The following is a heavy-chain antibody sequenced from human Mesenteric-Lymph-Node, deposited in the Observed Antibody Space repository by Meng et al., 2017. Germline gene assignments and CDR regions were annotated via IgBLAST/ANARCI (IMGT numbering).Heavy chain of an antibody. V-gene: IGHV3-30*01. CDR3: ARDPNYYDSSGYYSRDAFDI. J-gene: IGHJ3*02. CDR1: GFTFSSYA. D-gene: IGHD3-22*01. CDR2: ISYDGSNK. Sequence: GGSLRLSCAASGFTFSSYAMHWVRQAPGKGLEWVAVISYDGSNKYYADSVKGRFTISRDNSKNTLYLQMNSLRAEDTAVYYCARDPNYYDSSGYYSRDAFDIWGQGTMVTVSS.